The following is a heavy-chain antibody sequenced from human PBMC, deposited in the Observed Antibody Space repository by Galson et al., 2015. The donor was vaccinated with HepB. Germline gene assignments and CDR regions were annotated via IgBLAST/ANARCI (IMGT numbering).Heavy chain of an antibody. D-gene: IGHD2-8*02. J-gene: IGHJ4*02. V-gene: IGHV1-3*01. CDR1: GYTFSNYA. CDR2: LHGGNGGT. Sequence: SVKVSCKASGYTFSNYAWHWVRQAPGQRLEWMGRLHGGNGGTVYSEKFRDRVTITGDSSASTAYMELSSLRSEDTAVYYCAKDQLDTGYFDCWGQGTPVIVSS. CDR3: AKDQLDTGYFDC.